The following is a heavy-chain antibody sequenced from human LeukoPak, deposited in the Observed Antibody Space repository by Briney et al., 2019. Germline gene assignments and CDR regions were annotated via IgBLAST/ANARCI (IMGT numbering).Heavy chain of an antibody. CDR2: IYYSGST. V-gene: IGHV4-59*01. Sequence: TTSETLSLTCTVSGGSISSYYWSWIRQPPGKGLEWIGYIYYSGSTNYNPSLKSRVTISVDTSKNQFSLKLSSVTAADTAVYYCARGGYFDYWGQGTLVTVSS. CDR1: GGSISSYY. J-gene: IGHJ4*02. CDR3: ARGGYFDY.